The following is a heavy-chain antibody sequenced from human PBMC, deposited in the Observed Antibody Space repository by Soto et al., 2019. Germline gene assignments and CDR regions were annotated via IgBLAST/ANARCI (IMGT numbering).Heavy chain of an antibody. CDR2: IYYSGST. V-gene: IGHV4-59*01. CDR3: AREQILGGAFDI. D-gene: IGHD3-16*01. CDR1: GGSISSYY. J-gene: IGHJ3*02. Sequence: SETLSLTCTVSGGSISSYYWSWIRQPPGKGLEWIGYIYYSGSTNYNPSLKSRVTISVDTSKNQFSLKLSSVTAADTAVYYCAREQILGGAFDIWGQGTMVTVSS.